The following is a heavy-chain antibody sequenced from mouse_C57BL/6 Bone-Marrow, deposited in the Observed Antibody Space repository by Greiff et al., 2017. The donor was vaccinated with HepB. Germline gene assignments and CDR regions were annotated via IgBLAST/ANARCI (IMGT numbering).Heavy chain of an antibody. Sequence: QVQLKQPGTELVKPGASVKLSCKASGYTFTSYWMHWVKQRPGQGLEWIGNINPSNGGTNYNEKFKSKATLTVDKSSSTAYMQLSSLTSEDSAVYYCSVGSTFYYAMDYWGQGTSVTVSS. J-gene: IGHJ4*01. D-gene: IGHD1-1*02. CDR1: GYTFTSYW. CDR2: INPSNGGT. CDR3: SVGSTFYYAMDY. V-gene: IGHV1-53*01.